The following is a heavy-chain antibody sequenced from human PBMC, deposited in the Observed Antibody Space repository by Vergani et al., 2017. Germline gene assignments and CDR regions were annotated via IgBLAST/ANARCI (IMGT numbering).Heavy chain of an antibody. V-gene: IGHV4-39*02. D-gene: IGHD6-13*01. CDR3: AREWEQQLSN. CDR1: GPSISGSSDY. J-gene: IGHJ4*02. Sequence: QLQLQESGPGLLKPSETLSLTCSVSGPSISGSSDYWGWIRQPPGKGLEWIGSIFYTGTSYYNPSLESRATNSVDTSKNQFSLKLKSVTAADTAVYYCAREWEQQLSNWGQGTLVTVSS. CDR2: IFYTGTS.